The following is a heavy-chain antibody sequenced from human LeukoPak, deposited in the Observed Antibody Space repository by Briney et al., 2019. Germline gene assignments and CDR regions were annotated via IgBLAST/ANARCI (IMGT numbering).Heavy chain of an antibody. V-gene: IGHV4-39*02. J-gene: IGHJ4*02. Sequence: PSETLSLTCTVSGGSISSSSYYWGWIRQPPGKGLEWIGTIYYSGTTYYNPSLKSRVTISADTSKNHFSLKLSSVTAADTAVYYCARRDIVATIDYWGQGTLVTVSS. CDR3: ARRDIVATIDY. CDR1: GGSISSSSYY. D-gene: IGHD5-12*01. CDR2: IYYSGTT.